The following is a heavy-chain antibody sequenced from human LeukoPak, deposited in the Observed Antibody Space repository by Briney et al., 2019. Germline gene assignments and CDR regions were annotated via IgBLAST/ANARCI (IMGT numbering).Heavy chain of an antibody. V-gene: IGHV3-7*01. CDR3: ARPSPRDYYDSSGYLPIGY. Sequence: PGGSLRLSCAASGFTFSSYWMSWVRQAPGKGLEWVANIKQDGSEKYYVDSVKGRFTISRDNAKNALYLQMNSLRAEDTAVYYCARPSPRDYYDSSGYLPIGYWGQGTLVTVSS. J-gene: IGHJ4*02. CDR1: GFTFSSYW. D-gene: IGHD3-22*01. CDR2: IKQDGSEK.